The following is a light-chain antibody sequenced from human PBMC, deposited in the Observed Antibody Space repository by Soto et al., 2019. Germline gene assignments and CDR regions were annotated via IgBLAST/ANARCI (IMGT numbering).Light chain of an antibody. CDR3: ATWDDSLSAVV. J-gene: IGLJ2*01. V-gene: IGLV1-51*01. CDR1: NSNIGNDY. Sequence: QSVLTQPPSVSAAPGQKVTISCSGSNSNIGNDYVSWYQQLPGTAPKLLIYDNNKRPSGIPDRFSGSKSGTSATLDITGLQTGDEADYYCATWDDSLSAVVFGGGTKVTVL. CDR2: DNN.